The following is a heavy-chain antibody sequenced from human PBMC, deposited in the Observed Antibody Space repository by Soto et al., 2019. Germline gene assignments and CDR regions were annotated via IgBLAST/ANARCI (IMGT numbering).Heavy chain of an antibody. CDR3: AREGGSYYRTLDS. D-gene: IGHD1-26*01. CDR2: ISYDGSNK. V-gene: IGHV3-30-3*01. Sequence: QVQLVESGGGVVQPGRSLRLSCAASGFTFSSYAMHWVRQAPGKGLEWVAVISYDGSNKYYADSVKGRFTISRDNSKNTQYLQMNSLRAEDTAVYYCAREGGSYYRTLDSWGQGTLVTVSS. CDR1: GFTFSSYA. J-gene: IGHJ5*01.